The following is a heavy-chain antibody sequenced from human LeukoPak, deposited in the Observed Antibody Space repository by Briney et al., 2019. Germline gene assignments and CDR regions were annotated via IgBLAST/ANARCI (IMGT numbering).Heavy chain of an antibody. CDR3: ASRGYGSGSYYRVY. CDR2: IKQDGSEK. J-gene: IGHJ4*02. Sequence: GGSLRLSCAASGFTFSSYWMSWVRQAPGKGLEWVANIKQDGSEKYYVDSVKGRFTISRDNAKNSLYLQMNSLRAEDTAVYYCASRGYGSGSYYRVYWGQGTLVTVSS. V-gene: IGHV3-7*01. D-gene: IGHD3-10*01. CDR1: GFTFSSYW.